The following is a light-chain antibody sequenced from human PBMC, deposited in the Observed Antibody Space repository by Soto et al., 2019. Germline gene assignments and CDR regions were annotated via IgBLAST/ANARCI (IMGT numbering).Light chain of an antibody. V-gene: IGKV3-20*01. Sequence: EIVLTQSPRTLSVSSGEGATLSCRASQFVTSGHLAWYQQKPGQAPRLLIYDASTRATGIPDRFSGSGSGTDFSLTISRLEPEDFAVYYCQQYGSSVTFGQGTRLEIK. CDR2: DAS. CDR3: QQYGSSVT. CDR1: QFVTSGH. J-gene: IGKJ5*01.